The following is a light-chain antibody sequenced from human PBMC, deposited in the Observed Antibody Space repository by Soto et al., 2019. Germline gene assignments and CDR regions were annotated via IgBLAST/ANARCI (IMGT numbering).Light chain of an antibody. CDR1: TSDVGTYNL. J-gene: IGLJ1*01. V-gene: IGLV2-23*02. CDR2: EVS. CDR3: CSYAGSGTPYV. Sequence: QSVLTQPASVSGSPGQSITISCTGTTSDVGTYNLVSWYQQHPGKAHKLLIYEVSKRPSGVSDHFSASKSGNTASLTISGLQAEDEADYYCCSYAGSGTPYVFGTGTKVTVL.